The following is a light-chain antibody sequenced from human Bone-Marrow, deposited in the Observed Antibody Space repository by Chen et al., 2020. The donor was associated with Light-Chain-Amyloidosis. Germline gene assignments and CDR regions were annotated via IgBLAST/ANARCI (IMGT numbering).Light chain of an antibody. J-gene: IGLJ2*01. Sequence: SYELTQPPSVSVSPGQTARITCSGDDLPTKYAYWYQQKPGQAPVLVIHRDTEMPSGISERFSGSSSGTTTTLTSSGVQAEDEADYHCQSADSSGTYEVIFGGGTKLTVL. CDR2: RDT. CDR1: DLPTKY. CDR3: QSADSSGTYEVI. V-gene: IGLV3-25*03.